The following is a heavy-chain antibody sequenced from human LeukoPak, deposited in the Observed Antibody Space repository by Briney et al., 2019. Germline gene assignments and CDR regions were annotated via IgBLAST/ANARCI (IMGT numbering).Heavy chain of an antibody. Sequence: PGGSLRLSCVASGFTFRNYWMTWVRQAPGKGLEWVANINQEGNDKYYVDSVKGRFTISRDNIKNSLFLQMNSLRAEDTAVYYCVVTRTRGDHWGQGTLVTVSS. CDR3: VVTRTRGDH. J-gene: IGHJ4*02. V-gene: IGHV3-7*03. CDR2: INQEGNDK. CDR1: GFTFRNYW. D-gene: IGHD2-21*01.